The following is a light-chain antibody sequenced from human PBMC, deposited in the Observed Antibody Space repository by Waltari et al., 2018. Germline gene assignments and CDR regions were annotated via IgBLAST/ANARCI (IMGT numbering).Light chain of an antibody. Sequence: EIVLTQSPGTLSLSPGERATLSCRASQSVSRYLAGYQQKPGQAPRLLIYGASTRATGIPDRFSGSGSGTDFSLTISRLDPEDFAVYFCQQHVSLPATFGQGTKVEIK. CDR3: QQHVSLPAT. CDR2: GAS. J-gene: IGKJ1*01. V-gene: IGKV3-20*01. CDR1: QSVSRY.